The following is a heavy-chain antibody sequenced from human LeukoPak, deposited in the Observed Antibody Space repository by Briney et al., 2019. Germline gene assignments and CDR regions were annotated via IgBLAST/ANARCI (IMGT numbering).Heavy chain of an antibody. V-gene: IGHV1-8*03. Sequence: ASVTVSCKASGYTFTSYDINWVRQATGQGLEWMGWMNPNSGNTGYAQKFQGRVTITRDTSISTAYMELSSLRSEDTAVYYCARRTGDPTYFDYWGQGTLVTVSS. CDR3: ARRTGDPTYFDY. CDR1: GYTFTSYD. D-gene: IGHD7-27*01. CDR2: MNPNSGNT. J-gene: IGHJ4*02.